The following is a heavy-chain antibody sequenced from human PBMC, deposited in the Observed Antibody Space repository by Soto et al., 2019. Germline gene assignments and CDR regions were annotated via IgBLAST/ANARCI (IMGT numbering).Heavy chain of an antibody. D-gene: IGHD6-13*01. J-gene: IGHJ6*02. CDR1: GYTFTSYA. CDR3: AAPAAGTLYYYYGMDV. Sequence: ASVKVSCKASGYTFTSYAMHWVRQAPGQRLEWMGWINAGNGNTKYSQKFQGRVTITRDTSASTAYMELSSLRSEDTAVYYCAAPAAGTLYYYYGMDVWGQGTTVTVSS. CDR2: INAGNGNT. V-gene: IGHV1-3*01.